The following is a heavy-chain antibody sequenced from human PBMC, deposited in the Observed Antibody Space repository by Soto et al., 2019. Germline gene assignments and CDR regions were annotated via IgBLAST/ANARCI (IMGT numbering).Heavy chain of an antibody. CDR3: AYFPYSGSYYLDY. J-gene: IGHJ4*02. V-gene: IGHV4-39*01. Sequence: SETLSLTCTVSGGSISSSSYYWGWIRQPPGKGLEWIGSIYYSGSTYYNPSLKSRVTISVDTSKNQFSLKLSSVTAADTAVYYCAYFPYSGSYYLDYWGQGTLVTVSS. CDR2: IYYSGST. D-gene: IGHD1-26*01. CDR1: GGSISSSSYY.